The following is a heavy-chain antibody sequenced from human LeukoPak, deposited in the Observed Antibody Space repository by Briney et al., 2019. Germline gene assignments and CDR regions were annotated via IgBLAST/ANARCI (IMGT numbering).Heavy chain of an antibody. V-gene: IGHV4-38-2*01. J-gene: IGHJ6*02. D-gene: IGHD5-18*01. CDR1: GYSISSSNY. CDR3: ARWSYGYPPYYYGMDV. Sequence: PSETLSLTCAVSGYSISSSNYWAWIRQPPGKGLEWIGSIYYSGSTYYNPSLKSRVTISVDTSKNQFSLKLSSVTAADTAVYYCARWSYGYPPYYYGMDVWGQGTTVTVSS. CDR2: IYYSGST.